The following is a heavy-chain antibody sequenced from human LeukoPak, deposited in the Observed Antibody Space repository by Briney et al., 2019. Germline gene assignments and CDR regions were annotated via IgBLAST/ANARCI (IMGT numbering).Heavy chain of an antibody. CDR2: ISGSGGST. J-gene: IGHJ4*02. D-gene: IGHD2-15*01. CDR3: AKDGTRYCSGGSCYSTPY. V-gene: IGHV3-23*01. CDR1: GFTFSSYA. Sequence: GGSLRLSCAAAGFTFSSYAMSWVRQAPGKGLEWVSAISGSGGSTYYADSVKGRFTISRDNSKNTLYLQMNSLRAEDTAVYYCAKDGTRYCSGGSCYSTPYWGQGTLVTVSS.